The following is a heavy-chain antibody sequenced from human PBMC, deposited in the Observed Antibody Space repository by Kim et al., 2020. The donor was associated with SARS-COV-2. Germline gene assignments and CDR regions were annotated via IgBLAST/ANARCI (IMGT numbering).Heavy chain of an antibody. Sequence: IYAQEFRGGVTMTEDTCTDTAYMELSSLRSEDTAVYCCATLDSSGFYFDYWGQGTLVTVSS. D-gene: IGHD3-22*01. J-gene: IGHJ4*02. CDR3: ATLDSSGFYFDY. V-gene: IGHV1-24*01.